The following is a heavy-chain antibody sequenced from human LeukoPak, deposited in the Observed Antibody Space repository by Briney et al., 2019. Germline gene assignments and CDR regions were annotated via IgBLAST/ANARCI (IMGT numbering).Heavy chain of an antibody. Sequence: GGSLRHSCAVSGFPFSSYWMSWVRQAPGKGLEWVANIKQDGSEKYYVDSVKGRFTISRDNAKNSLYLQMNSLRAEDTAVYYCARDTTTWYYLPPAEYFQHWGQGTLVTVPP. CDR3: ARDTTTWYYLPPAEYFQH. J-gene: IGHJ1*01. D-gene: IGHD3-10*01. CDR1: GFPFSSYW. V-gene: IGHV3-7*03. CDR2: IKQDGSEK.